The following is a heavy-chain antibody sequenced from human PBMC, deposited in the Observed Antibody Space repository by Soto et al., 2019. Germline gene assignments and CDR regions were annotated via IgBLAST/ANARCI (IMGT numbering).Heavy chain of an antibody. J-gene: IGHJ4*02. D-gene: IGHD3-3*01. CDR1: GFSLTTSGVG. Sequence: QITLNESGPPVGRPTETLTLTCRFSGFSLTTSGVGVGWIRQSPGKAPEWLALIYWDDDTRYSASLKSRLTITKDTSKNQVVLTVSDLDPTDTATYYCAHRVLRTVFGLVTTTAIYFDFWGQGTPVAVSS. V-gene: IGHV2-5*02. CDR2: IYWDDDT. CDR3: AHRVLRTVFGLVTTTAIYFDF.